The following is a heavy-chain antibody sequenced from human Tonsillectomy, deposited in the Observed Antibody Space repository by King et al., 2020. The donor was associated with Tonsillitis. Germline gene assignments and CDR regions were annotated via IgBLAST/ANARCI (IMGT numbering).Heavy chain of an antibody. CDR1: GFTFSSYA. Sequence: QLVQSGGGVVQPGRSLRLSCATSGFTFSSYAMHWVRQAPGKGLEWVAVISYDGSNKYYADSVKGRFTISRDNSKNTLYLQMNSLRAEDAALYYCARDICRYCSGDACYSEPIDYWGQGTLVTVSS. CDR2: ISYDGSNK. D-gene: IGHD2-15*01. V-gene: IGHV3-30*04. J-gene: IGHJ4*02. CDR3: ARDICRYCSGDACYSEPIDY.